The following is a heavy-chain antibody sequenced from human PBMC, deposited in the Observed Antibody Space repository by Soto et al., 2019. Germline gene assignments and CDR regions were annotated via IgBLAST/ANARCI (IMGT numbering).Heavy chain of an antibody. D-gene: IGHD6-13*01. CDR3: ARPKTIGAAAGKGWFDP. CDR2: INHSGST. CDR1: GGSFSGYY. V-gene: IGHV4-34*01. Sequence: SETLSLTCTVSGGSFSGYYWTWIRQPPGTGLEWIGEINHSGSTNYNPSLKSRVTISVDTSKNQFSLKLTSVTAADTAMYYCARPKTIGAAAGKGWFDPWGQGTLVTVS. J-gene: IGHJ5*02.